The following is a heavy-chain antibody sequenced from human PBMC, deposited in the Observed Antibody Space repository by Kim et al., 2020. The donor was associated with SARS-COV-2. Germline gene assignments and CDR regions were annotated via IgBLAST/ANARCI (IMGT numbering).Heavy chain of an antibody. CDR3: ARDGVPAALYDVDV. CDR1: GFTFRTYG. CDR2: IWYDGSNE. V-gene: IGHV3-33*01. J-gene: IGHJ6*02. Sequence: GGSLRLSCAASGFTFRTYGMHWVRQAPGKGLEWLAIIWYDGSNEYYADSVKGRFTISRDNSKNTLYLQMNSLRVEDTAVYYCARDGVPAALYDVDVWGQGTTVTVSS. D-gene: IGHD6-13*01.